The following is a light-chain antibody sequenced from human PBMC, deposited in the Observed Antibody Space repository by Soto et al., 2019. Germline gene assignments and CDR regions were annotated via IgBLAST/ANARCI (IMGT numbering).Light chain of an antibody. Sequence: QSVLTQPASVSGSPGQWITISCTGSSSDVGGNKYVSRYQQYPGKAPKLMICDVSNRPSGVSNRFSGSKSGNTASLTISGLQAEDEADYYCSAFTGTTYVFGTGTKVTVL. J-gene: IGLJ1*01. CDR3: SAFTGTTYV. CDR2: DVS. V-gene: IGLV2-14*01. CDR1: SSDVGGNKY.